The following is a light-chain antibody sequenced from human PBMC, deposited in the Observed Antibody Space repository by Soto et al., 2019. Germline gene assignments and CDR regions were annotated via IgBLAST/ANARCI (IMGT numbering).Light chain of an antibody. V-gene: IGKV1-9*01. J-gene: IGKJ4*01. Sequence: DIDMTQSPSTLSASVVDIVTFTCRASQSVRSWLAWYQQKPGKAPKLLIYGASTLQSGVPSRFSGSGSGTEFTLTVSSLQPEDFATYYCQQLNAYPHSFGGGTKVDIK. CDR2: GAS. CDR1: QSVRSW. CDR3: QQLNAYPHS.